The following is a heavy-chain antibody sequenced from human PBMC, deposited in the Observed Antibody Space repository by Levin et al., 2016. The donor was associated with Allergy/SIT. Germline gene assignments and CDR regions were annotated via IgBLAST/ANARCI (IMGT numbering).Heavy chain of an antibody. CDR2: IYYSGST. J-gene: IGHJ1*01. CDR1: GGSISSSSYY. Sequence: SETLSLTCTVSGGSISSSSYYWGWLRQPPGKGLEWIVSIYYSGSTYYNPSLKSRLTISVDTSKNQFSLKLSSVTAADTAVYYCARQPWGGNSWYLFQHWGQGTLVTVSS. CDR3: ARQPWGGNSWYLFQH. D-gene: IGHD6-13*01. V-gene: IGHV4-39*01.